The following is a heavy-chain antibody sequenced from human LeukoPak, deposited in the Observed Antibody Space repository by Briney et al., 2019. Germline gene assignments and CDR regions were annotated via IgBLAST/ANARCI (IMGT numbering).Heavy chain of an antibody. CDR3: ARGSGIAAAPAGY. CDR2: ISSSSSYI. CDR1: GFTFSSYS. D-gene: IGHD6-13*01. V-gene: IGHV3-21*01. Sequence: GGSLRLSCAASGFTFSSYSMNWVRQAPGKGLEWVSSISSSSSYIYYADSVKGRFTISRDNAKNSLYLQMNSLRAEDTAVYYCARGSGIAAAPAGYWGQGTLVTVSS. J-gene: IGHJ4*02.